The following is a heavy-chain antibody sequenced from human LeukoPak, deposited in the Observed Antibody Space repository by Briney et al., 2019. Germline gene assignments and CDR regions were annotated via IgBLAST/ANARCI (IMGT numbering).Heavy chain of an antibody. CDR1: GGSISSGSYY. D-gene: IGHD3-3*01. CDR2: IYTSGST. J-gene: IGHJ4*02. CDR3: ARGSPYYDFWSGYFFDY. V-gene: IGHV4-61*02. Sequence: PSQTLSLTCTVSGGSISSGSYYWSWIRQPAGKGLEWIGRIYTSGSTNYNPSLKSRVTISVDTSKNQFSLKLSSVTAADTAVYYCARGSPYYDFWSGYFFDYWGQGTLVTVSS.